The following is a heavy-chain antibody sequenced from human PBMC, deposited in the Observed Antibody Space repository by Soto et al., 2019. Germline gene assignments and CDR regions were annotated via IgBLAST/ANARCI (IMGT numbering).Heavy chain of an antibody. CDR3: ASAGYSSSWPYFDY. V-gene: IGHV3-48*02. Sequence: VGSLRLSCAASGFTFSSYNMNWVRQAPGKGLEWVSFITSSSKTIYYADSVKGRFTISRDNAKNSLYLQMNSLRDDDTAVYYCASAGYSSSWPYFDYWGQGTLVTVSS. D-gene: IGHD6-13*01. J-gene: IGHJ4*02. CDR2: ITSSSKTI. CDR1: GFTFSSYN.